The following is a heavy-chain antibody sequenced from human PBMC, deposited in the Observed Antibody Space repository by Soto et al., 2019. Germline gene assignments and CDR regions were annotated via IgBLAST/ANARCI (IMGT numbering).Heavy chain of an antibody. J-gene: IGHJ5*02. D-gene: IGHD2-8*01. CDR2: LYPSGGT. Sequence: SETLSLTCTVSGVSISGNNWWTLRRPAPGKGLGWGGELYPSGGTTYKPPLRNRVTIAVEYSKKHLSLTFTSIAAAAAAGYYCARCLHCSNGGSFATWGKGALVTVS. V-gene: IGHV4-4*02. CDR1: GVSISGNNW. CDR3: ARCLHCSNGGSFAT.